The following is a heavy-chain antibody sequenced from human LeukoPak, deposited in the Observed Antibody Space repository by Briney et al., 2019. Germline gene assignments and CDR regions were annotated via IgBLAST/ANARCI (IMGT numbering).Heavy chain of an antibody. CDR3: ARGYYDSSGYSFSLDY. D-gene: IGHD3-22*01. V-gene: IGHV4-34*01. CDR2: INHSGST. CDR1: GGSFSGYY. Sequence: SETLSLTCAVYGGSFSGYYWSWIRQPPGKGLEWIGEINHSGSTNYNPSLKSRVTISVDTSKNQFSLKLSSVTAADTAVYYCARGYYDSSGYSFSLDYWGQGTLVTVSS. J-gene: IGHJ4*02.